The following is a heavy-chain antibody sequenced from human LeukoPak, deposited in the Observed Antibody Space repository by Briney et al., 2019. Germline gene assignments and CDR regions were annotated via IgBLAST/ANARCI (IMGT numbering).Heavy chain of an antibody. CDR2: TSGTG. D-gene: IGHD3-10*01. J-gene: IGHJ3*02. CDR1: GDSISSHY. Sequence: KASETLSLTCTVSGDSISSHYLGWIRQPAGKGLEWIGITSGTGNYNPSLKSRVSMSVDTSRNLVSLTLTSVTAADTAVYYCARLYYYNDGGLYFGPEAFDIWGQGTRVTVSS. CDR3: ARLYYYNDGGLYFGPEAFDI. V-gene: IGHV4-4*07.